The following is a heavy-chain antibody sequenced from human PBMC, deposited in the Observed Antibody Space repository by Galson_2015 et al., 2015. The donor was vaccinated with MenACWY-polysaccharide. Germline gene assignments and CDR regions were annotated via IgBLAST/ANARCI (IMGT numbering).Heavy chain of an antibody. D-gene: IGHD3-10*01. CDR1: GFTFSDYY. V-gene: IGHV3-11*01. CDR3: ARDSRGARSSYFDY. J-gene: IGHJ4*02. CDR2: ISSSGTTI. Sequence: SLRLSCAASGFTFSDYYMHWIRQAPGKGLEWVSYISSSGTTIYYADSVKGRFIISRDNAKNSLHLQMNSLRAEDTAVYYCARDSRGARSSYFDYWGQGILVTVSS.